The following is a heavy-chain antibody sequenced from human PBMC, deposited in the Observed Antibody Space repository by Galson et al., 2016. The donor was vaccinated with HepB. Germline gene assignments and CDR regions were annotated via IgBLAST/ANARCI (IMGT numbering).Heavy chain of an antibody. J-gene: IGHJ4*02. Sequence: SLRLSCAASGFTFSSYWMQWVRQGPGKGLEWVSRINNDGNSIAYADSVKGRFTVSRDNSKKTLFLQLNSLRAEDTATYYCARPSWDYQNYFDSWGQGTLVTVSS. CDR1: GFTFSSYW. CDR3: ARPSWDYQNYFDS. CDR2: INNDGNSI. V-gene: IGHV3-74*03. D-gene: IGHD1-7*01.